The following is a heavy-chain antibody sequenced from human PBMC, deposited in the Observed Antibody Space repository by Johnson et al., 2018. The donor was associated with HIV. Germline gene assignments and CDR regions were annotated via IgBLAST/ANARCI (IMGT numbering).Heavy chain of an antibody. J-gene: IGHJ3*02. CDR1: GFTFSSYG. Sequence: QMLLVESGGGVVQPGRSLRLSCAASGFTFSSYGMHWVRQAPGKGLEWVAVIWYDGSNKYYADSVKGRFTISRDNSKNTLYLQMNSLRAEDTAVYYCAKTRPYIYDSSGYYVGAFDIWGQGTMVTVSS. V-gene: IGHV3-33*06. CDR2: IWYDGSNK. D-gene: IGHD3-22*01. CDR3: AKTRPYIYDSSGYYVGAFDI.